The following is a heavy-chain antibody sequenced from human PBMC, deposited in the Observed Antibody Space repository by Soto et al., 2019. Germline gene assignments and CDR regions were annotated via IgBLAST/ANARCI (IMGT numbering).Heavy chain of an antibody. CDR1: GGSISSSSYY. CDR2: IYYSGST. V-gene: IGHV4-39*01. J-gene: IGHJ4*02. D-gene: IGHD3-22*01. CDR3: ARYYYDSSGYYYDYFDY. Sequence: SETLSLTCTVSGGSISSSSYYWGWIRQPPGKGLEWIGSIYYSGSTYYNPSLKSRVTISVDTSKNQFSLKLSSVTAADTAVYYCARYYYDSSGYYYDYFDYWGQGTLVTVSS.